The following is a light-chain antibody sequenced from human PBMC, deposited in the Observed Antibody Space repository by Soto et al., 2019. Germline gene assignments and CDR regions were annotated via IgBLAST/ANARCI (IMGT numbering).Light chain of an antibody. CDR2: DAS. V-gene: IGKV1-5*01. CDR3: QQYNSYSAT. CDR1: QSISSW. Sequence: DIQMTQSPSTLSASGGDRVTITCRASQSISSWLAWYQQKPGKDPKLLIYDASSLESGVPSRFIGSGSGTEFTLTISSLQPDDFATYYCQQYNSYSATFGQGTKVEIK. J-gene: IGKJ1*01.